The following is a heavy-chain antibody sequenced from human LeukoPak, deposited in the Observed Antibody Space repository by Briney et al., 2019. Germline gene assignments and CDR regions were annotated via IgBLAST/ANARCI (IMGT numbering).Heavy chain of an antibody. J-gene: IGHJ4*02. CDR2: TNPGGSNR. Sequence: GGSLRLSCAASGITFSNYEMNWVRQAPGKGLEWVSYTNPGGSNRFHAGSVRGRFTIYRDDAKKSVYLQMNSLRAEDTAVYYCASSLSSGWGPVDDYWGQGIMVTVSS. V-gene: IGHV3-48*03. D-gene: IGHD6-19*01. CDR1: GITFSNYE. CDR3: ASSLSSGWGPVDDY.